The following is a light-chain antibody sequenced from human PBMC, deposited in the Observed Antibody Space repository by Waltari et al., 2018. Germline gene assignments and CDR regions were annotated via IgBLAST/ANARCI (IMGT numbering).Light chain of an antibody. Sequence: EIVLTQSPGTLSLSPGERATLSCRASQSVSSSYLAWYQQKPGQAPRLLIYGASSSATGIPDRFSGSGSGTDFTLTISRLEPEDFAVYDCQQYGSSPGTFGQGTKLEIK. J-gene: IGKJ2*02. CDR3: QQYGSSPGT. V-gene: IGKV3-20*01. CDR1: QSVSSSY. CDR2: GAS.